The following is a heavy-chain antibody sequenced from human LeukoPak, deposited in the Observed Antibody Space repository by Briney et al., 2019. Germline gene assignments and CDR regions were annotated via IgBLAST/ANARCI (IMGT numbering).Heavy chain of an antibody. CDR1: GFTFSSYG. CDR3: AKDKTDQLPDDAFDI. V-gene: IGHV3-30*02. Sequence: GRSLRLSCAASGFTFSSYGMHWVRQAPGKGLEWVAFIRYDGSNKYYADSVKGRFTISRDNSKNTLYLQMNSLRAEDTAVYYCAKDKTDQLPDDAFDIWGQGTMVTVSS. D-gene: IGHD2-2*01. CDR2: IRYDGSNK. J-gene: IGHJ3*02.